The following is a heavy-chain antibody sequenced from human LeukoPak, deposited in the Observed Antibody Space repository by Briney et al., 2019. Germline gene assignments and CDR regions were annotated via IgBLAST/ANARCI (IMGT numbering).Heavy chain of an antibody. CDR2: LNGDGDDT. CDR3: ARDSAGAFDI. CDR1: GFAFRKYG. J-gene: IGHJ3*02. V-gene: IGHV3-21*01. D-gene: IGHD3-10*01. Sequence: PGGSLRLSCAAAGFAFRKYGMSWVRQGPGKGLEWVSALNGDGDDTYYADSVKGRFTISRDNAKNSLYLQMNSLRAEDTAVYYCARDSAGAFDIWGQGTMVTVSS.